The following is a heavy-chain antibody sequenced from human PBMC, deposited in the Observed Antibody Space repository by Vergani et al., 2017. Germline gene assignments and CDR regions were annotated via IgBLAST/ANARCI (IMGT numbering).Heavy chain of an antibody. CDR2: IIPILGIA. D-gene: IGHD3-22*01. J-gene: IGHJ2*01. CDR3: ARADSSGYNYFDL. Sequence: VQLVESGGGLVKPGSSVKVSCKASGGTFSSYTISWVRQAPGQGLEWMGRIIPILGIANYAQKFQGRVTITADKSTSTAYMELSSLRSEDTAVYYCARADSSGYNYFDLWGRGILVTVSS. CDR1: GGTFSSYT. V-gene: IGHV1-69*09.